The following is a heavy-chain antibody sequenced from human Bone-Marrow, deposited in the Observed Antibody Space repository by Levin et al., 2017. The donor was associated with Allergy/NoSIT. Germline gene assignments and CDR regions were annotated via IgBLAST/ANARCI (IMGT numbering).Heavy chain of an antibody. CDR3: ARDGSSSWYLDFDY. D-gene: IGHD6-13*01. CDR2: INSDGSST. Sequence: LSLTCAASGFTFSSYWMHWVRQAPGKGLVWVSRINSDGSSTSYADSVKGRFTISRDNAKNTLYLQMNSLRAEDTAVYYCARDGSSSWYLDFDYWGQGTLVTVSS. V-gene: IGHV3-74*01. J-gene: IGHJ4*02. CDR1: GFTFSSYW.